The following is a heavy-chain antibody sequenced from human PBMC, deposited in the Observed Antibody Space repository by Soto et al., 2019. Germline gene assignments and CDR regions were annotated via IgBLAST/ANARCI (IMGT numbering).Heavy chain of an antibody. CDR2: IWFDGSYK. CDR3: ARSNLKDDYGDYPRDY. CDR1: GFTFSSYG. V-gene: IGHV3-33*01. Sequence: LRLSCAASGFTFSSYGMHWVRQAPGKGLEWVAIIWFDGSYKYYADSVKGRFTISRDNSKNTVYLAMNSLRAEDTAVYYCARSNLKDDYGDYPRDYWGQGTLVTVSS. J-gene: IGHJ4*02. D-gene: IGHD4-17*01.